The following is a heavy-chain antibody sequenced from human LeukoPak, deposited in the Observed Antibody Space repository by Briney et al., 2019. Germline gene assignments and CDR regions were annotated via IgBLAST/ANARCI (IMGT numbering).Heavy chain of an antibody. D-gene: IGHD2-15*01. CDR2: INSNGSNT. V-gene: IGHV3-74*01. J-gene: IGHJ3*02. CDR3: ARNGAYCSGGSCYQAAFDI. CDR1: GFTFSSYW. Sequence: GGSLRLSCAASGFTFSSYWMSWVRQAPGKGLVWVSRINSNGSNTNYADSVKGRFTISRDNAKNTVYLQMNSLSAEDTAVYYCARNGAYCSGGSCYQAAFDIWGQGTMVTVSS.